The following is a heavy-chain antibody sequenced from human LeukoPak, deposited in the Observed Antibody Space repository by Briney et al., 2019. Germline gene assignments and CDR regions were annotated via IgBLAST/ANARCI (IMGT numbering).Heavy chain of an antibody. CDR2: ISAYNGNT. D-gene: IGHD1-14*01. J-gene: IGHJ6*03. CDR3: ARSQPTGYYYYYYMDV. CDR1: GYTFTSYD. Sequence: ASVKVSCKASGYTFTSYDISWVRQALGQGLEWMGWISAYNGNTNYAQKLQGRVTMTTDTSTSTAYMELRSLRSDDTAVYYCARSQPTGYYYYYYMDVWGKGTTVTISS. V-gene: IGHV1-18*01.